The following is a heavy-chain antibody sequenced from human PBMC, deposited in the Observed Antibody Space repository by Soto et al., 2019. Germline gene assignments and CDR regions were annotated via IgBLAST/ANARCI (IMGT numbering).Heavy chain of an antibody. Sequence: ASVKVSCKASGFDFTAYESNWVRQASGQGLEWMGWMNPINGATGSARRFQGRVSMTRNTATATAYLELTSLRSDDSAVYYCGRGPSPRAPAGGTPYYYAMDVWGQGTTVTVSS. J-gene: IGHJ6*02. CDR2: MNPINGAT. CDR1: GFDFTAYE. CDR3: GRGPSPRAPAGGTPYYYAMDV. V-gene: IGHV1-8*02. D-gene: IGHD6-13*01.